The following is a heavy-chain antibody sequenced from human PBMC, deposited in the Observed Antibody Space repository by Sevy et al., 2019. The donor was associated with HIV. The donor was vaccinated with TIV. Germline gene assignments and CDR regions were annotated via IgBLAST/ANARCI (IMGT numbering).Heavy chain of an antibody. CDR1: GGSISSYY. CDR2: IYYSGST. D-gene: IGHD6-13*01. J-gene: IGHJ6*03. Sequence: SETLSLTCTVSGGSISSYYWSWIRQPPGKGLEWIGYIYYSGSTNYNPSLKSRVTISVDTSKNQFSLKLSSVTAADTAVYYCARWNRSWQTNYYYYYMDVWGKGTTVTVSS. CDR3: ARWNRSWQTNYYYYYMDV. V-gene: IGHV4-59*01.